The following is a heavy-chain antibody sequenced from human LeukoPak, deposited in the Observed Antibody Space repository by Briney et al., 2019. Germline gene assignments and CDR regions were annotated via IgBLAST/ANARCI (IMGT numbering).Heavy chain of an antibody. CDR2: IIPIFGTA. J-gene: IGHJ6*03. V-gene: IGHV1-69*13. D-gene: IGHD1-14*01. CDR3: ARETRTGIGYYYMDV. Sequence: SVKVSCKASGGTFSSYAISWVRQAPGQGLEWMGGIIPIFGTANYAQKFQGRVTITADETTSTAYMELSSLRSEDTAVYYCARETRTGIGYYYMDVWGKGTTVTVSS. CDR1: GGTFSSYA.